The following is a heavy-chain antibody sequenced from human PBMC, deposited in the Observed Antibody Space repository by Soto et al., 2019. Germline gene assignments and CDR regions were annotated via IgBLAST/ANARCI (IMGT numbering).Heavy chain of an antibody. D-gene: IGHD3-10*01. CDR2: ILHDGNNK. CDR3: ARDDEGGSYCDLGY. Sequence: QVQLVESGGGVXXXGXSLRLSCAASGFTFSNYIMHWVRQAPGKGLEWVAIILHDGNNKYYADSVKGRFTISRDNSKNTLYLQMNSLRTEDTAIYYCARDDEGGSYCDLGYWGQGTLVTVSS. V-gene: IGHV3-30-3*01. CDR1: GFTFSNYI. J-gene: IGHJ4*02.